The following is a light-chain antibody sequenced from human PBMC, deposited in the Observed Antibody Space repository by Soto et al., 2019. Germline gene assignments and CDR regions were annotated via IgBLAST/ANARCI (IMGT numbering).Light chain of an antibody. CDR3: QQRSSWPLS. J-gene: IGKJ3*01. V-gene: IGKV3-11*01. CDR1: QSIGNY. Sequence: EVVLTQSPATLSLSPGEGATLSCRASQSIGNYLAWYQQKPGQAPRLLIYATSNRATGIPARFSGSGSGTDFTLTITSLEPEDFAVYYCQQRSSWPLSFSPATKVDIK. CDR2: ATS.